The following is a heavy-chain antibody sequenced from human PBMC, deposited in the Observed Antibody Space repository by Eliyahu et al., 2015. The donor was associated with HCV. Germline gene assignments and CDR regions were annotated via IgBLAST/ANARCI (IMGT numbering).Heavy chain of an antibody. CDR3: ARDGSGSEFDY. V-gene: IGHV3-21*01. J-gene: IGHJ4*02. CDR2: ISSSSSYI. CDR1: GXTFSSXS. D-gene: IGHD3-22*01. Sequence: EVQLVESGGGLVXPGGSXRLSCAAXGXTFSSXSMNWVRQAPGKGLEWVSSISSSSSYIYYADSVKGRFTISRDNAKNSLYLQMNSLRAEDTAVYYCARDGSGSEFDYWGQGTLVTVSS.